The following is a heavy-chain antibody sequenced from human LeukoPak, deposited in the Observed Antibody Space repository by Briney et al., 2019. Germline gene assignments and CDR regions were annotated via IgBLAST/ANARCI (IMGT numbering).Heavy chain of an antibody. CDR3: AKTPIAHDFWSGYYSDY. CDR1: GFTFSDYY. Sequence: GGSLRLSCAVSGFTFSDYYMNWIRQAPGKGLECVSIIGGTDDTTYYSDSVKGRFTISRDKSKNTLYLQMNSLRAEDTAVYYCAKTPIAHDFWSGYYSDYWGQGTLVTVSS. J-gene: IGHJ4*02. V-gene: IGHV3-23*01. CDR2: IGGTDDTT. D-gene: IGHD3-3*01.